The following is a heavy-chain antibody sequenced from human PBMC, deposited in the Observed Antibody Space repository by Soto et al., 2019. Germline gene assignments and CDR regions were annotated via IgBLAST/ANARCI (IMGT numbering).Heavy chain of an antibody. CDR3: AKTTSGWPYYFDY. J-gene: IGHJ4*02. Sequence: PSETLSLTCTVSGGSISSGDYYWSWIRQPPGKGLEWIGYIYYSGSTYYNPSLKKRVTISVDTSKNQFSLKLSSVTTADTAVYYCAKTTSGWPYYFDYWGQGTLVTVSS. D-gene: IGHD6-19*01. CDR1: GGSISSGDYY. V-gene: IGHV4-61*08. CDR2: IYYSGST.